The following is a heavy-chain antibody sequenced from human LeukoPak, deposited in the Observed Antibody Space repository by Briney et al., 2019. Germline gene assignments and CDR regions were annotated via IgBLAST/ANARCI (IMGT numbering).Heavy chain of an antibody. V-gene: IGHV3-13*03. CDR2: IGTAGDT. Sequence: GGSLRLSCAACGFTFSSYDMHWVRQATGKGLEWVSAIGTAGDTYYPGSVKGQFTISRENAKNSLYLQMNSLRAGDTAVYYCARVKSRQDSAYNPSDYWGQGTLVTVSS. CDR3: ARVKSRQDSAYNPSDY. J-gene: IGHJ4*02. CDR1: GFTFSSYD. D-gene: IGHD5-12*01.